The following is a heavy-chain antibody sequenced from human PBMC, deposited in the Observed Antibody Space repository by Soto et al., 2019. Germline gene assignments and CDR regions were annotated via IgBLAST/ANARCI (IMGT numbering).Heavy chain of an antibody. CDR1: GYTLTELS. Sequence: ASVKVSCKVSGYTLTELSMHWVRQAPGKGLEWMGGFDPEDGETIYAQKFQGRVTMTENTSTNTAYMELSSLRSEDTAVYYCAMWGIDYGDYRADYWGQGTLVTVSS. CDR3: AMWGIDYGDYRADY. CDR2: FDPEDGET. V-gene: IGHV1-24*01. J-gene: IGHJ4*02. D-gene: IGHD4-17*01.